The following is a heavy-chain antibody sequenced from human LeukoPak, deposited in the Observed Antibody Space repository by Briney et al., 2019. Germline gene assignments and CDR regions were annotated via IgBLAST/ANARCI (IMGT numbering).Heavy chain of an antibody. D-gene: IGHD3-9*01. CDR1: GFTFSTYA. CDR2: IKSKTDGGTT. Sequence: GGSLRLSCAASGFTFSTYAMSWVRQAPGKGLEWVGRIKSKTDGGTTDYAAPVKGRFTISRDDSKNTLYLQMNSLKTEDTAVYYCTTLLRYFDWLLGYYFDYWGQGTLVTVSS. V-gene: IGHV3-15*01. CDR3: TTLLRYFDWLLGYYFDY. J-gene: IGHJ4*02.